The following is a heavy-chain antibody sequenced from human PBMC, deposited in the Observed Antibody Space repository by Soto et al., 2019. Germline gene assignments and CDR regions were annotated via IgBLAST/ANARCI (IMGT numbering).Heavy chain of an antibody. CDR3: ARSLSYGSGSFFGPRNWFDP. V-gene: IGHV4-34*01. CDR2: INHSGST. CDR1: GGSFSGYY. Sequence: SETLSLTCAVHGGSFSGYYWSWIRQPPGKGLEWIGEINHSGSTNYNPSLKSRVTISVDTSKNQFSLKLSSVTAADTAVYYCARSLSYGSGSFFGPRNWFDPWGQGTLVTVSS. D-gene: IGHD3-10*01. J-gene: IGHJ5*02.